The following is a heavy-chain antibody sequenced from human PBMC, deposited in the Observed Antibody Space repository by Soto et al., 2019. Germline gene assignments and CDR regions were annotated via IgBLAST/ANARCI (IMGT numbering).Heavy chain of an antibody. CDR3: AREMGVVPAPHNWFDP. CDR2: IYYSGST. Sequence: QVQLQESGPGLVKPSQTLSLTCTVSGGSISSGGYYWSWIRQHPGKGLEWIGYIYYSGSTYYNPSLKSRVTISVDTSKNQFSLKLSSVTAADTAVYYCAREMGVVPAPHNWFDPWGQGTLVTVSS. CDR1: GGSISSGGYY. V-gene: IGHV4-31*03. J-gene: IGHJ5*02. D-gene: IGHD2-2*01.